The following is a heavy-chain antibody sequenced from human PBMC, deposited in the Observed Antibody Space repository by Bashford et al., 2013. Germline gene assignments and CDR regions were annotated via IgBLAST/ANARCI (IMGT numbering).Heavy chain of an antibody. CDR1: GFRLQGVP. CDR3: AREYWGSFDY. CDR2: ISNEGGGFI. V-gene: IGHV3-11*05. Sequence: RLSCEGSGFRLQGVPDDLDPPGSRKGLEWLSYISNEGGGFISYAESVKGRFTISRDNAKSSMYLQMNSLRGDDTAVYYCAREYWGSFDYWGQGTLVTVSS. J-gene: IGHJ4*02. D-gene: IGHD7-27*01.